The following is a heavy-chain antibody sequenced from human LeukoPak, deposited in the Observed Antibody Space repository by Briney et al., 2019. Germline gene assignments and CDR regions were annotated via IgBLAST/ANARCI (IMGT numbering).Heavy chain of an antibody. J-gene: IGHJ6*03. V-gene: IGHV1-2*02. CDR1: GYTFTGYY. CDR3: ASGGTRASYYYYMDV. Sequence: ASVKVSCKASGYTFTGYYMHWVRQAPGQGLEWMGWINPNSGGTNYAQKFQGRVIMTRDTSISTAYMELSRLRSDDTAVYYCASGGTRASYYYYMDVWGKGTTVTVSS. CDR2: INPNSGGT. D-gene: IGHD1-26*01.